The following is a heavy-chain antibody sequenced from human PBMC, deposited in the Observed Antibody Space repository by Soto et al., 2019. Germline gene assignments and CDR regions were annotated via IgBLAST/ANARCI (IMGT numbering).Heavy chain of an antibody. CDR2: IWYDGSNK. CDR3: ARSDCSGGSCYRYYYYGMDV. J-gene: IGHJ6*02. Sequence: GGSLRLSCAASGFTFSSYGMHWVRQAPGKGLEWVAVIWYDGSNKYYADSVKGRFTISRDNSKNTLYLQMNSLRAEDTAVYYCARSDCSGGSCYRYYYYGMDVWGQGTTVTVSS. CDR1: GFTFSSYG. V-gene: IGHV3-33*01. D-gene: IGHD2-15*01.